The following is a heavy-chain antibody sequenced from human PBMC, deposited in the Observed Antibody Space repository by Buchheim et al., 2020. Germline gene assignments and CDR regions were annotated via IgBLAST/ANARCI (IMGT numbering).Heavy chain of an antibody. CDR3: ARREMAHKKFDY. CDR1: GGSFSGYY. J-gene: IGHJ4*02. CDR2: INHSGST. Sequence: QVQLQQWGAGLLKPSGTLSLTCAVYGGSFSGYYWSWIRQPPGKGLEWIGEINHSGSTNYNPSLKSRVTISVDTSKNQFSLKLNSVTAADTAVYYCARREMAHKKFDYWGQGTL. V-gene: IGHV4-34*01. D-gene: IGHD5-24*01.